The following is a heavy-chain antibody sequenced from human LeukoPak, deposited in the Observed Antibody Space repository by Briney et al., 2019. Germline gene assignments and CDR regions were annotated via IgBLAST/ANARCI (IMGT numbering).Heavy chain of an antibody. J-gene: IGHJ6*02. Sequence: SQTLSLTCTVSGGSISSGDYYWSWIRQPPGKGLERIGYIYYSGSTYYNPSLKSRVTISVDTSKNQFSLKLSSVTAADTAVYYCARDSSGYYYGMDVWGQGTTVTVSS. D-gene: IGHD3-22*01. V-gene: IGHV4-30-4*01. CDR1: GGSISSGDYY. CDR3: ARDSSGYYYGMDV. CDR2: IYYSGST.